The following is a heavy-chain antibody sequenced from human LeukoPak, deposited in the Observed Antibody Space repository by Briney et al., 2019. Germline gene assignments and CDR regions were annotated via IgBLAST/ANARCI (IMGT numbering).Heavy chain of an antibody. CDR3: ARGRLLWFGEPKKNWFDP. V-gene: IGHV4-59*12. Sequence: SETLSLTCTVSGGSINSYYWSWIRQPPGKGLEWIGYIYYSGSTNYSPSLKGRVTISVDTSKNQFSLKLSSVTAADTAVYYCARGRLLWFGEPKKNWFDPWGQGTLVTVSS. J-gene: IGHJ5*02. CDR2: IYYSGST. D-gene: IGHD3-10*01. CDR1: GGSINSYY.